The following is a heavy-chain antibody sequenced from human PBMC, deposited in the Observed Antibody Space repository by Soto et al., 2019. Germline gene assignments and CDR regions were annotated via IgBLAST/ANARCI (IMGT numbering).Heavy chain of an antibody. CDR1: GGSISSYY. J-gene: IGHJ4*02. V-gene: IGHV4-59*08. CDR3: ARLQGSPTYYFDY. Sequence: PSETLSLTCTVSGGSISSYYWSWIRQPPGKGLEWIGYIYYSGSTNYNPSLKSRVTISVDTSKNQFSLKLSSVTAADTAVYYCARLQGSPTYYFDYWGQGTLVTVSS. CDR2: IYYSGST.